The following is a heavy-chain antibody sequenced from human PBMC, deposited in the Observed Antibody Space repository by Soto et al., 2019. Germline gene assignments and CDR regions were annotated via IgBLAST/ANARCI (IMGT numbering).Heavy chain of an antibody. CDR2: ISGSDGKT. CDR1: GCSFGSYA. Sequence: GSLRRPFTASGCSFGSYALSWVRQAPGKGLEWVSTISGSDGKTFYADSVKGRFSIARDTSQSTLYLQMNSLRADATAMYYCARWSYLDYWGQGTRVTVSS. CDR3: ARWSYLDY. J-gene: IGHJ4*02. V-gene: IGHV3-23*01. D-gene: IGHD3-3*01.